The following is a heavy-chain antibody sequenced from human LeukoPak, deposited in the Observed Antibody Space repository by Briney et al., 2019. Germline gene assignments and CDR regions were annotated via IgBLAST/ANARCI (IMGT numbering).Heavy chain of an antibody. D-gene: IGHD4-23*01. Sequence: PSETLSLTCAVDSGSFSGYYWSWIRQPPGKGLEWIGEINHSGNTNDNPSLKSRLTISVDTPKNQFSLKLSSVTAADTAVYYCASVVTPSYDPYYYYYYMDVWGKGTTATVSS. J-gene: IGHJ6*03. CDR3: ASVVTPSYDPYYYYYYMDV. CDR1: SGSFSGYY. V-gene: IGHV4-34*01. CDR2: INHSGNT.